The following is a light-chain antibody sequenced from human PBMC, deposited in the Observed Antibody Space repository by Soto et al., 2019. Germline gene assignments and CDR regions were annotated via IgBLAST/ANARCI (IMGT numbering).Light chain of an antibody. CDR3: CSYTSSSTYV. CDR2: DVN. CDR1: SSDVGGYNY. J-gene: IGLJ1*01. V-gene: IGLV2-14*01. Sequence: QSVLAQPASVSGSPVQSITISCTGTSSDVGGYNYVSWYQQHPGKAPKLMIFDVNNRPSGVSNRFSGSKSGNTASLTISGLQVEDEADYYCCSYTSSSTYVFGTGTKVTVL.